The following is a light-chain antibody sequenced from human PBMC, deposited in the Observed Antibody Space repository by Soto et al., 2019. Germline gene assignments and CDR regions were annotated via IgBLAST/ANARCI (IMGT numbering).Light chain of an antibody. Sequence: EIVLTQSPGTLSLSPGERATLSCRASQSVSSSYLAWYQQKPGQAPRLLIYGASSRATGIPDRFSGSGSGTDFTLTISRLEPEDFAVYYCGSDEWTFGQGTKVE. V-gene: IGKV3-20*01. J-gene: IGKJ1*01. CDR1: QSVSSSY. CDR2: GAS. CDR3: GSDEWT.